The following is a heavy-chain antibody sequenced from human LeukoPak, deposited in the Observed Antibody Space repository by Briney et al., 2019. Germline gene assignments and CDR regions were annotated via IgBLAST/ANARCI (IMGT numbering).Heavy chain of an antibody. V-gene: IGHV2-5*02. CDR1: GFSLSTSGVG. CDR3: ARDYCSTTSCYQGWFDP. Sequence: SGPTLVNPTQTLTLTCSFSGFSLSTSGVGVGWIRQPPGKALEWLALIYWDDNKRYSPSLGSRLTITKDTSKNQVVLIMTNMDPVDTATYFCARDYCSTTSCYQGWFDPWGQGTLVTASS. D-gene: IGHD2-2*01. J-gene: IGHJ5*02. CDR2: IYWDDNK.